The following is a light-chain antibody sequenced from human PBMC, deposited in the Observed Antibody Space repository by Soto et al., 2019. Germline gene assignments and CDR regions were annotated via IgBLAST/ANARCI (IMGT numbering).Light chain of an antibody. Sequence: EIVLTQSPSTLSLSPWERSTLSFRASQSIGSNLAWYQQKPGQSPRLLIYGASTRATGLPARFSGSGSGTEFTLTISSLQSEDFALYYCQQYNNWPITFGQGTRLEIK. CDR2: GAS. V-gene: IGKV3-15*01. CDR1: QSIGSN. J-gene: IGKJ5*01. CDR3: QQYNNWPIT.